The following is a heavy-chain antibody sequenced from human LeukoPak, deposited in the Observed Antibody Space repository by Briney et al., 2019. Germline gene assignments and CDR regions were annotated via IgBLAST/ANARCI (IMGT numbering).Heavy chain of an antibody. CDR3: ARAQEYYDFWSGYRPTAFDI. CDR2: TSAYNGNT. J-gene: IGHJ3*02. D-gene: IGHD3-3*01. Sequence: ASVKVSCKASGYTFTSYGISWVRQAPGQGLEWMGWTSAYNGNTNYAQKLQGRVTMTTDTSTSPAYMELRSLRSDDTAVYYCARAQEYYDFWSGYRPTAFDIWGQGTMVTVSS. CDR1: GYTFTSYG. V-gene: IGHV1-18*01.